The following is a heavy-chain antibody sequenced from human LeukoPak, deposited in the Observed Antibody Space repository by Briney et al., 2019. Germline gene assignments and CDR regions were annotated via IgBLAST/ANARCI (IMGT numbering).Heavy chain of an antibody. J-gene: IGHJ3*02. CDR3: TTDGEWELPTAAFDI. Sequence: GGSLRLSCAASGFTLSNAWMSWVRQAPGKGLEWVGRIKSKTDGGTTDYAAPVKGRFTISRDDSKNTLYLQMNSLKTEDTAVYYCTTDGEWELPTAAFDIWGQGTMVTVSS. CDR2: IKSKTDGGTT. V-gene: IGHV3-15*01. CDR1: GFTLSNAW. D-gene: IGHD1-26*01.